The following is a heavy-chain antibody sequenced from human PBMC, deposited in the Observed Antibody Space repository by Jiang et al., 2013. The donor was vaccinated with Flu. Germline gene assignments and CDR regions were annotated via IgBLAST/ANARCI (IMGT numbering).Heavy chain of an antibody. D-gene: IGHD5-12*01. Sequence: VQLVESGGGLVQPGGSLRLSCAASGFTFSSYAMHWVRQAPGKGLEWVAVISYDGSNKYYADSVKGRFTISRDNSKNTLYLQMNSLRAEDTAVYYCARDSGRIVATICGWFDPWGQGTLVTVSS. CDR1: GFTFSSYA. J-gene: IGHJ5*02. CDR3: ARDSGRIVATICGWFDP. CDR2: ISYDGSNK. V-gene: IGHV3-30*01.